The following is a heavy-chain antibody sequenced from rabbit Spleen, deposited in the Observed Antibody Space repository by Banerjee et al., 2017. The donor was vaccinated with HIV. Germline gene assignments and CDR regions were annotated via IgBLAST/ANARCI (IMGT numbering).Heavy chain of an antibody. CDR3: ARNYVNAFDP. Sequence: QEQLVESGGGLVQPEGSLTLTCTAAGFSFSSSYYMCWVRQAPGKGLEWIACIDTNDGDTDYANWPKGRFTISKTSSTTVTLQMTSLTAADTATYFCARNYVNAFDPWGQGPLVTVS. D-gene: IGHD1-1*01. CDR2: IDTNDGDT. CDR1: GFSFSSSYY. J-gene: IGHJ2*01. V-gene: IGHV1S45*01.